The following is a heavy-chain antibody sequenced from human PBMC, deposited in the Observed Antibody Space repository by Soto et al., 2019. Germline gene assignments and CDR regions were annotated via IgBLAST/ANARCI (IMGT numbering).Heavy chain of an antibody. CDR3: ARLHGYSSGWYDY. V-gene: IGHV1-18*04. D-gene: IGHD6-19*01. CDR2: ISTFNGNA. Sequence: QVQLVQSGAEVKKPGASVKVSCKASGYTFSSNGVSWVRQAPGQGLEWMGWISTFNGNAHFAQKFQGRVTMTTDTSTNTAYMERRSLSSDDTAFYSGARLHGYSSGWYDYWGQGTLVTVSS. J-gene: IGHJ4*02. CDR1: GYTFSSNG.